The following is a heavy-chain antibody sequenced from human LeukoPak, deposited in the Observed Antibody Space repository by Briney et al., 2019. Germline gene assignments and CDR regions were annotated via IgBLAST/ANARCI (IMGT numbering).Heavy chain of an antibody. D-gene: IGHD4-17*01. V-gene: IGHV4-34*01. Sequence: SETLSLTCAVYGGSFSGHYWSWIRQPPGKGLEWIGEINHSGSTNYNPSLKSRVTISVDTSKNQFSLKLSSVTAADTAVYYCASASFNTVTSAWYGMDVWGQGTTVTVSS. J-gene: IGHJ6*02. CDR3: ASASFNTVTSAWYGMDV. CDR1: GGSFSGHY. CDR2: INHSGST.